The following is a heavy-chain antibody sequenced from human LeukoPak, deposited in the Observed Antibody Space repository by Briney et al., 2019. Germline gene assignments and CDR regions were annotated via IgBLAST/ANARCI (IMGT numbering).Heavy chain of an antibody. CDR2: MGSTGDGT. V-gene: IGHV3-23*01. D-gene: IGHD2-2*01. J-gene: IGHJ2*01. Sequence: GGSPRLSCAASGFTFSSYAMSWVRQAPGKGLEWVSAMGSTGDGTFYADSVKGRFTISRDNSKNTLYLQMNSLRADDTAVYYCAKSGLRSTTSDWYFDLWGRGTLVTVSS. CDR3: AKSGLRSTTSDWYFDL. CDR1: GFTFSSYA.